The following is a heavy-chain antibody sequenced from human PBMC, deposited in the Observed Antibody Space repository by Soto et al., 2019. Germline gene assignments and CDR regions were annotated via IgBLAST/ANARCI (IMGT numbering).Heavy chain of an antibody. D-gene: IGHD3-3*01. V-gene: IGHV3-23*01. CDR2: ISGSGGST. CDR3: TKDVQSRITSFGVIITPFDY. CDR1: GFTISTYA. Sequence: EVQLLESGGGLVQPGGSLRLSCEASGFTISTYAMSWVRQAPGKGMEWVSAISGSGGSTYYADSVKGRFTISRDNSKNTLYLQMNSLRAEDTAVYYYTKDVQSRITSFGVIITPFDYWGQGTLVTVSS. J-gene: IGHJ4*02.